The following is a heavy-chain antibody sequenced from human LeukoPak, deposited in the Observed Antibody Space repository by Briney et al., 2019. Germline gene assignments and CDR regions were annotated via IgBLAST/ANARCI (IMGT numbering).Heavy chain of an antibody. V-gene: IGHV4-34*01. CDR1: GGSFSGYY. CDR3: ARGDPVVAEHYFDY. D-gene: IGHD2-2*01. Sequence: SETLSLTCAVYGGSFSGYYWSWIRQPPGKGLEWLGEINHSGSTNYNPSLKSRVTISVDTSKNQFSLKLSSVTPADTAVYYCARGDPVVAEHYFDYWGQGTLVTVSS. J-gene: IGHJ4*02. CDR2: INHSGST.